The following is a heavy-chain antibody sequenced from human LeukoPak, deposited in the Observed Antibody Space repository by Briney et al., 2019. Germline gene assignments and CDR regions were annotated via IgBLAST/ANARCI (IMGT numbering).Heavy chain of an antibody. J-gene: IGHJ4*02. Sequence: GGSLRLSCAASGFSFTNYTMHWVRQAPGKGWEWLSYIDTSDDTISYADSVKGRFTISRDNAKNSLFLQMNSLRAEDTAVYYCARDGGWGLYFDYWGQGTLVTVSS. CDR2: IDTSDDTI. CDR3: ARDGGWGLYFDY. V-gene: IGHV3-48*03. CDR1: GFSFTNYT. D-gene: IGHD6-19*01.